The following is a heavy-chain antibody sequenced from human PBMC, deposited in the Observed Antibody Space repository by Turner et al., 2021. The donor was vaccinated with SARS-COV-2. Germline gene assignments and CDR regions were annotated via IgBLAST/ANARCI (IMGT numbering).Heavy chain of an antibody. J-gene: IGHJ4*02. V-gene: IGHV4-39*01. CDR2: IYYSGTT. CDR1: GGSISSSSYF. D-gene: IGHD3-10*01. CDR3: ARQAAGQGLDY. Sequence: QVQLQKSGPGLVKPSETLSLTCTVSGGSISSSSYFWGWIRQPPTKELEWIGSIYYSGTTYYNPSLKSRVSLSIDPSKNQFSLNLTSVTAADTALFYCARQAAGQGLDYWGRGILVTVSS.